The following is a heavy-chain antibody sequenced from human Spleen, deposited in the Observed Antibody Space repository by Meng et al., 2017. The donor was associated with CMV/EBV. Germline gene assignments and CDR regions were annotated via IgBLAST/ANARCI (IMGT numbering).Heavy chain of an antibody. J-gene: IGHJ4*02. Sequence: QVQLVQAGAEVKKPGASVKVSWKASGYTFTSYGMSWLRQAPGQGLEWMGWISAYNGNTIYAQKVQGRVTMTTDASTNTAYLELRSLRSDDTAVYYCARGAEGGKLYYFDYWSQGTLVTVSS. V-gene: IGHV1-18*01. CDR2: ISAYNGNT. CDR1: GYTFTSYG. D-gene: IGHD1-1*01. CDR3: ARGAEGGKLYYFDY.